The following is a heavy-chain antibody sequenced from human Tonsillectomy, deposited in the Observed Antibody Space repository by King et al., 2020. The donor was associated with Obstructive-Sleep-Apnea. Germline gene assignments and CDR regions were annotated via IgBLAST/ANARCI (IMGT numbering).Heavy chain of an antibody. Sequence: VQLVESGGGVVQPGRSLRLSCAASGFTFSSYGMHWVRQAPGKGLEWVAVISYDGSNKYYADSVKGRFTISRDNSKNTLYLQMNSLRAEDTAVYYCAKDRTWELRPAQFDYWGQGTLVTVSS. V-gene: IGHV3-30*18. J-gene: IGHJ4*02. CDR2: ISYDGSNK. D-gene: IGHD1-26*01. CDR1: GFTFSSYG. CDR3: AKDRTWELRPAQFDY.